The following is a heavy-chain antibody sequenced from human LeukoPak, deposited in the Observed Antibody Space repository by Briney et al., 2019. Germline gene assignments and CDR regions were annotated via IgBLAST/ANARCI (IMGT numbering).Heavy chain of an antibody. CDR3: ARAMERATNYYFDY. CDR2: IYYSGST. V-gene: IGHV4-59*01. D-gene: IGHD1-26*01. J-gene: IGHJ4*02. Sequence: SETLSLTCAVYGGSFSGYYWSWIRQPPGKGLEWIGYIYYSGSTNYNPSLKSRVTISVDTSKNQFSLKLSSVTAADTAVYYCARAMERATNYYFDYWGQGTLVTVSS. CDR1: GGSFSGYY.